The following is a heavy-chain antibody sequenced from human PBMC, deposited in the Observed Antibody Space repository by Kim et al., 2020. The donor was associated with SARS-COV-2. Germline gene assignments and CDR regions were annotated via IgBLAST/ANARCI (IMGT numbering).Heavy chain of an antibody. J-gene: IGHJ2*01. CDR2: IYTSGST. Sequence: SETLSLTCTVSGGSISSYYWSWIRQPAGKGLEWIGRIYTSGSTNYNPSLKSRVTMSVDTSKNQFSLKLSSVTAADTAVYYCASHSGSGRDWYFDLWGRGTLVTVSS. CDR1: GGSISSYY. CDR3: ASHSGSGRDWYFDL. D-gene: IGHD2-15*01. V-gene: IGHV4-4*07.